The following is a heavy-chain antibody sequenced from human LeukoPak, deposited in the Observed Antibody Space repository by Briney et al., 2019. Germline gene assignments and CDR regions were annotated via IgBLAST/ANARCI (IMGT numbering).Heavy chain of an antibody. CDR3: ARHHKYGPTAAHFDY. D-gene: IGHD2-2*01. CDR2: IYYSGST. J-gene: IGHJ4*02. Sequence: SETLSLTCTVSGGSVSSSSYYWGWIRQPPGKGREWIGSIYYSGSTYYNPSLKSRVTISVDTSKNQFSLKLSSVTAADTAVYYCARHHKYGPTAAHFDYWGQGTLVTVSS. V-gene: IGHV4-39*01. CDR1: GGSVSSSSYY.